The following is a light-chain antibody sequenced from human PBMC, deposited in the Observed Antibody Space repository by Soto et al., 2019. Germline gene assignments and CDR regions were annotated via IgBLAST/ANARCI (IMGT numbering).Light chain of an antibody. V-gene: IGLV1-40*01. J-gene: IGLJ1*01. CDR1: SSNIGAGYD. CDR2: GNN. Sequence: QSALAQPPSVSGAPGQKVTISCTGSSSNIGAGYDLHWYQQLPGTAPKLLLYGNNNRPSGVPDRFSGSKSGTSASLAITGLQAEDEADYYCQSYDSSLSAYVFGTGTKSPS. CDR3: QSYDSSLSAYV.